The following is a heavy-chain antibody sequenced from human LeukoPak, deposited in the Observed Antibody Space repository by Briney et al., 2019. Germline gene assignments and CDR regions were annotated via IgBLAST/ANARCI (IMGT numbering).Heavy chain of an antibody. CDR2: INHSGST. Sequence: SETLSLTCTVSGGSISSYYWSWIRQPPGKGLEWIGEINHSGSTNYNPSLKSRVTISVDTSMDQFSLKLSSVIAADTAVYYCARGEDWGQGTLVTVSS. CDR1: GGSISSYY. V-gene: IGHV4-34*01. CDR3: ARGED. J-gene: IGHJ4*02.